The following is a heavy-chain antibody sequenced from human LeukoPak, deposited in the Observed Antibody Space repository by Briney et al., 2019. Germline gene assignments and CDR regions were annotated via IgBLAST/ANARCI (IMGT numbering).Heavy chain of an antibody. Sequence: GGSLRLPCAASGFTFSSYGMHWVRQAPGKGLEWVAFIRYDGSNKYYADSVKGRFTISRDNSKNTLYLQMNSLRAEDTAVYYCARYYYDSSGYLDYWGQGTLVTVSS. CDR2: IRYDGSNK. V-gene: IGHV3-30*02. CDR1: GFTFSSYG. CDR3: ARYYYDSSGYLDY. D-gene: IGHD3-22*01. J-gene: IGHJ4*02.